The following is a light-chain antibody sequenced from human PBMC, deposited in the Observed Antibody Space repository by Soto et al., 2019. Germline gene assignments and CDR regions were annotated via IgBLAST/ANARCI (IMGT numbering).Light chain of an antibody. V-gene: IGKV1-39*01. CDR2: AAS. CDR1: QSISTY. CDR3: QQTYTTPGT. Sequence: DIQMTQSPSSLSASEGDRVTIICRASQSISTYLNWYQQTPGKAPKLLIYAASTLQSGVPPRFNGNRSGSDFILTITSLQPEDFATYYCQQTYTTPGTFGQGTKLEIK. J-gene: IGKJ2*02.